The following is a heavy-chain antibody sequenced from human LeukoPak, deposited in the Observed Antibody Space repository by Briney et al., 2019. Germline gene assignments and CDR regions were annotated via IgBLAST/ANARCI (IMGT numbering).Heavy chain of an antibody. J-gene: IGHJ4*02. V-gene: IGHV3-23*01. Sequence: PGGSLRLSCAASGFTFSSYAMSWVRQAPGHGLEWVSSISGSGGSTHYADSVKGRFTIPRDSSKNTLYLHMNSLRADDTAVYYCFKRGKALPGTDPHDYWGQGTLVTVSS. CDR3: FKRGKALPGTDPHDY. CDR1: GFTFSSYA. CDR2: ISGSGGST. D-gene: IGHD6-19*01.